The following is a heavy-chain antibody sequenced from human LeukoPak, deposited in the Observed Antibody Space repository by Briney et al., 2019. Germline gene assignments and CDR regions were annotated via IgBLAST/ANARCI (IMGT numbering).Heavy chain of an antibody. CDR3: ARDGSTYYDFWSGNYYGMDV. CDR1: GGSISSYY. V-gene: IGHV4-59*01. J-gene: IGHJ6*02. CDR2: IYYSGCT. D-gene: IGHD3-3*01. Sequence: SETLSLTCTVSGGSISSYYWSWIRQPPGKGLEWIGYIYYSGCTNYNPSLKSRVTISVDTSKNQFSLKLSSVTAADTAVYYCARDGSTYYDFWSGNYYGMDVWGQGTTVTVSS.